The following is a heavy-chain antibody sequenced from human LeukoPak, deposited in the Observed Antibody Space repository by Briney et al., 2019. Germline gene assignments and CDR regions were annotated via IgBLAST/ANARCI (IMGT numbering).Heavy chain of an antibody. V-gene: IGHV5-51*01. CDR2: IYPGDSDT. D-gene: IGHD3-10*01. CDR3: ARRYGSGTYLFDY. Sequence: GGSLKISCKGSGYSFTSYWIGWVRQMPGKGLEWMGIIYPGDSDTKYSPSFQGQVTISADKSISTAYLQLSSLKASDTAMYYCARRYGSGTYLFDYWGQGTLVTVSS. J-gene: IGHJ4*02. CDR1: GYSFTSYW.